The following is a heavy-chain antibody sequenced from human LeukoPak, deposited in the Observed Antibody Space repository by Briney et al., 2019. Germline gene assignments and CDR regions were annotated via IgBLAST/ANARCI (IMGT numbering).Heavy chain of an antibody. CDR1: GGSISSSSYY. CDR2: TYYSGST. Sequence: SETLSLTCTVSGGSISSSSYYWGWIRQPPGKGLEWIGSTYYSGSTYYNPSLKSRVTISVDTSKNQFSLKLSSVTAADTAVYYCPRDVSSWLEGGGFYFDYWGQGTLVTVSS. CDR3: PRDVSSWLEGGGFYFDY. J-gene: IGHJ4*02. V-gene: IGHV4-39*02. D-gene: IGHD6-13*01.